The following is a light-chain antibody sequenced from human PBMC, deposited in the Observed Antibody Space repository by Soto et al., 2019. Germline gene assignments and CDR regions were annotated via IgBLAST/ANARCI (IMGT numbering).Light chain of an antibody. J-gene: IGKJ2*01. Sequence: DIQMTQSPSTLSASVGDRVTITCRASQSISSWLAWYQQKPGKAPKLLIYDASSLESGVPSRFSGSGSGTEFTLTISSLQPDDWATYDCQQYNSYSRTFGQGTKLEIK. V-gene: IGKV1-5*01. CDR3: QQYNSYSRT. CDR1: QSISSW. CDR2: DAS.